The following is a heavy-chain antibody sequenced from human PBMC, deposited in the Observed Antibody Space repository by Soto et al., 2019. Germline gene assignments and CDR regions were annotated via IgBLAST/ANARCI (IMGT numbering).Heavy chain of an antibody. CDR3: ARLSPFCNGGSCTSFFDY. D-gene: IGHD2-15*01. J-gene: IGHJ4*02. CDR2: INYGGST. V-gene: IGHV4-39*02. Sequence: SETVSLTCNFSGGSISSTNYYWGWIRQPPGKGLEWIGIINYGGSTYYNSSLKSRVTISADTSNKFFSLELTSVTAADTAVYYCARLSPFCNGGSCTSFFDYWGQGTLVTVSS. CDR1: GGSISSTNYY.